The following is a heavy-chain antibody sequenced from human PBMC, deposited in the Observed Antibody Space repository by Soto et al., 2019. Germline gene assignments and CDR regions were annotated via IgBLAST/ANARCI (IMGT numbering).Heavy chain of an antibody. Sequence: HPGGSLRLSCADSGFTFSSYAMSWVRQAPRKGLEWVSAISGSGGSTYYADSVKGRFTISRDNSKNTLYLQMNSLRAEDTAVYYCAKVRRRGDYVWGSYHPHGPFDYWGQGTLVTVSS. CDR1: GFTFSSYA. V-gene: IGHV3-23*01. CDR3: AKVRRRGDYVWGSYHPHGPFDY. CDR2: ISGSGGST. J-gene: IGHJ4*02. D-gene: IGHD3-16*02.